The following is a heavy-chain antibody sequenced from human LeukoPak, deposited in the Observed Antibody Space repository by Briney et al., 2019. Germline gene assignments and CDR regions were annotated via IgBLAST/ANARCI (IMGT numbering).Heavy chain of an antibody. D-gene: IGHD3-3*01. CDR3: AKVADFWSGSRKAYFDY. CDR1: GGSISSSSYY. V-gene: IGHV4-39*01. J-gene: IGHJ4*02. Sequence: SETLSLTCTVSGGSISSSSYYWGWIRQPPGKGLEWIGSIYYSGSTYYNPSLKSRVTISVDTSKNQFSLKLSSVTAADTAVYYCAKVADFWSGSRKAYFDYWGQGTLVTVSS. CDR2: IYYSGST.